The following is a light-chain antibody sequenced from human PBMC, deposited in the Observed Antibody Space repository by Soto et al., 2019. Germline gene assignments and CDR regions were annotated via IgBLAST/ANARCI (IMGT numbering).Light chain of an antibody. J-gene: IGKJ2*01. CDR1: QSVSSTY. V-gene: IGKV3-20*01. CDR2: GAS. Sequence: EIVVTQSPGTLSLSPGESATLSCRASQSVSSTYLAWYQQKPGQAPRLLTYGASSRATGIPDRFRGSGSGTDFTLTIRRLEPEDFPVYYCQHYGSPYTFGQGTKLELK. CDR3: QHYGSPYT.